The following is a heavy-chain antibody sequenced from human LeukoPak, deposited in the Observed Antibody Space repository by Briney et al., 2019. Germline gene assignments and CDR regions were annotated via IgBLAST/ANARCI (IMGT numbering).Heavy chain of an antibody. Sequence: RSLRLSCAASGFTFSTYAMHCVRQAPGKGLEGVAVISYDGSNKYYADSVKGRFTISRDNSKNTLYLQMNSLRAEDTAVFYCARDSATYYYSYAMDVWGQGTTVTVSS. CDR1: GFTFSTYA. CDR3: ARDSATYYYSYAMDV. J-gene: IGHJ6*02. V-gene: IGHV3-30-3*01. D-gene: IGHD5-12*01. CDR2: ISYDGSNK.